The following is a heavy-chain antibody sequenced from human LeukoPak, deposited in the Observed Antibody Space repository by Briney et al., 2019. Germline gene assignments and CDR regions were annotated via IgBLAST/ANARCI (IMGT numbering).Heavy chain of an antibody. D-gene: IGHD3-9*01. CDR3: ARPLTYYDILTGSFAFDI. J-gene: IGHJ3*02. CDR1: GGSISSYY. CDR2: IYYSGST. V-gene: IGHV4-39*01. Sequence: PSETLSLTCTVSGGSISSYYWGWIRQPPGKGLEWIGSIYYSGSTYYNPSLKSRVTISVDTSKNQFSLKLSSVTAADTAVYYCARPLTYYDILTGSFAFDIWGQGTMVTVSS.